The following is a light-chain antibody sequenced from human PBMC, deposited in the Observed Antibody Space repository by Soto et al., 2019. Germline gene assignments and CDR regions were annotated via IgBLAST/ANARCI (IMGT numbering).Light chain of an antibody. J-gene: IGLJ3*02. CDR2: DVS. Sequence: QSALTQPASVSGSPGQSITIACTGTSSDVGGYNHVSWYQVHPGKAPRLVIYDVSIRPPAVSDRFSGSTSGNTASLTISGLQAEDEADYYCSSYPATRTVVFGGGTKLTVL. V-gene: IGLV2-14*03. CDR3: SSYPATRTVV. CDR1: SSDVGGYNH.